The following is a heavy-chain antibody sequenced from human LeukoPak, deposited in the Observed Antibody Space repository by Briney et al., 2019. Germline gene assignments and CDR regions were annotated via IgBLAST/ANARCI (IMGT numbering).Heavy chain of an antibody. CDR3: ARGGRITIFGVVIIGGGGNWFDP. CDR1: GYTFTSYD. Sequence: ASVKVSCKASGYTFTSYDINWVRQATGQGLEWMGWMNPNSGNTGYAQKFQGRVTITRNTSISTAYMELSSLRSEDTAVYYCARGGRITIFGVVIIGGGGNWFDPWGQGTLVTVSS. J-gene: IGHJ5*02. D-gene: IGHD3-3*01. CDR2: MNPNSGNT. V-gene: IGHV1-8*03.